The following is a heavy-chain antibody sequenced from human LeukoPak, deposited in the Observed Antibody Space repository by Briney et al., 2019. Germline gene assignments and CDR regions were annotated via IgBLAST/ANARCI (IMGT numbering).Heavy chain of an antibody. J-gene: IGHJ4*02. V-gene: IGHV4-38-2*01. CDR2: VYHSGST. Sequence: PSETLSLTCAVSGYSISNGSYWGWIRQPPGKGLEWIGSVYHSGSTYYNPSLKRRATISIDTPKNQFSLKLRSVTAADTAVYYCASREYQQPTGKDYWGQGTLVTVSS. D-gene: IGHD2-2*01. CDR1: GYSISNGSY. CDR3: ASREYQQPTGKDY.